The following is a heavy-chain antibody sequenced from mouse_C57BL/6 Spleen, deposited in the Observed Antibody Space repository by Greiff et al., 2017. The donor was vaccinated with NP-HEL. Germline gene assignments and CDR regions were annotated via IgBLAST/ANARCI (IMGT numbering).Heavy chain of an antibody. CDR3: ARFRFITTVVATNAMDY. V-gene: IGHV1-64*01. CDR2: IHPNSGST. CDR1: GYTFTSYR. Sequence: QVQLKQPGAELVKPGASVKLSCKASGYTFTSYRMHWVKQRPGQGLEWIGMIHPNSGSTNYNEKFKSKATLTVDKSSSTAYMQLSSLTSEDSAVYYCARFRFITTVVATNAMDYWGQGTSVTVSS. D-gene: IGHD1-1*01. J-gene: IGHJ4*01.